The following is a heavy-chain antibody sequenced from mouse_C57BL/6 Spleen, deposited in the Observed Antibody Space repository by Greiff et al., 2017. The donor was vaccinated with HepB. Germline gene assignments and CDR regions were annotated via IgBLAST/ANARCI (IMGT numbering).Heavy chain of an antibody. V-gene: IGHV1-69*01. Sequence: QVQLKQPGAELVMPGASVKLSCKASGYTFTSYWMHWVKQRPGQGLEWIGEIDPSDSYTNYNQKFKGKSTLTVDKSSSTAYMQLSSLTSEDSAVYYCARGAYGNLAYWGQGTLVPVSA. J-gene: IGHJ3*01. CDR2: IDPSDSYT. CDR1: GYTFTSYW. D-gene: IGHD2-1*01. CDR3: ARGAYGNLAY.